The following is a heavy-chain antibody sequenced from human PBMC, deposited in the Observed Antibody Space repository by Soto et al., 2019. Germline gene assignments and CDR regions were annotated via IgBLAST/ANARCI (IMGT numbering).Heavy chain of an antibody. CDR1: GYSFTSYW. V-gene: IGHV5-51*01. J-gene: IGHJ6*02. Sequence: PGESLKISCKGSGYSFTSYWIGWVRQMPGKGLEWMGIIYPGDSDTRYSPSFQGQVTFSADKSISTAYLQWSSLKASDTAMYYCARLAGPCTVTPPGGMDVGAQETTDPVSS. D-gene: IGHD1-1*01. CDR2: IYPGDSDT. CDR3: ARLAGPCTVTPPGGMDV.